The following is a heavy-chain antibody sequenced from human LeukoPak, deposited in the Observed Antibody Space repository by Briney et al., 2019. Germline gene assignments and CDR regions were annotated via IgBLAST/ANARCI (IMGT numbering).Heavy chain of an antibody. CDR1: GFTVSSNY. D-gene: IGHD3-10*01. Sequence: GGSLRLSCAASGFTVSSNYMSWVRQAPGKGLEWVSVIYSGGSTYYADSVKGRFTISRHNSKNTLYLQMNSLRAEDTAVYYCARDLARFGESAIGYWGQGTLVTVSS. V-gene: IGHV3-53*04. CDR2: IYSGGST. J-gene: IGHJ4*02. CDR3: ARDLARFGESAIGY.